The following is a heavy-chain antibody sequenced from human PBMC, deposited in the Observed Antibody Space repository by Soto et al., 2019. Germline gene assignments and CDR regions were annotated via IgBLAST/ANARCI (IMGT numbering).Heavy chain of an antibody. CDR3: ARGDIVVVVAATPHFDY. CDR1: GFTFSSYA. Sequence: QVQLVESGGGVVQPGRSLRLSCAAYGFTFSSYAMHWVRQAPGKGLEWVAVISYDGSNKYYADSVKGRFTISGDNSKNTLYLQISSLIAEDTAVYYCARGDIVVVVAATPHFDYWGQGTLVTVSS. D-gene: IGHD2-15*01. V-gene: IGHV3-30-3*01. CDR2: ISYDGSNK. J-gene: IGHJ4*02.